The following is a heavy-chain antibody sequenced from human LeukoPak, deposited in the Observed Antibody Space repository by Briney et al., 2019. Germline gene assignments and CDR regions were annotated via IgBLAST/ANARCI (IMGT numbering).Heavy chain of an antibody. J-gene: IGHJ4*02. Sequence: ASVKVSCKASGYTFTGYYMHWVRQAPGQGLEWMGWINPNSGGTNYAQKFQGRVTMTRDTSISTAYMELSRLRSDDTAVYYCARDRVDFWKEIIPEYDFDYWGQGTLVTVSS. V-gene: IGHV1-2*02. CDR1: GYTFTGYY. CDR2: INPNSGGT. CDR3: ARDRVDFWKEIIPEYDFDY. D-gene: IGHD3-3*01.